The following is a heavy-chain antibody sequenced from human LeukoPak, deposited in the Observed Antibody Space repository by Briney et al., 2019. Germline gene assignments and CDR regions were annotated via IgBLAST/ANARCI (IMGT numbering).Heavy chain of an antibody. J-gene: IGHJ6*03. Sequence: PSETLSLTCAVYGGSFSGYYWSWIRQPPGKGLEWIGEINHSGSTNYNPSLKSRVTISVDTSKNQYPLKLSSVTAADTAVYYCARERSSSTSSIDVWGKGTTVTVSS. CDR1: GGSFSGYY. CDR3: ARERSSSTSSIDV. D-gene: IGHD2-2*01. CDR2: INHSGST. V-gene: IGHV4-34*01.